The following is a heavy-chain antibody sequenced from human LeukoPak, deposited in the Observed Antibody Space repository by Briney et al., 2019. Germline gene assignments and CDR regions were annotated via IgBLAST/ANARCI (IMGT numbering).Heavy chain of an antibody. Sequence: ASVKVSCKASGYTFTSYGISWVRQAPGQGLEWMGWISAYNGNTNYAQKLQGRVTMTTDTSTSTAYMELRSLRSDDTAVYYCARDSSGGFGGPSNWFDPWGQGTLVTVSS. J-gene: IGHJ5*02. V-gene: IGHV1-18*01. CDR3: ARDSSGGFGGPSNWFDP. D-gene: IGHD3-3*01. CDR1: GYTFTSYG. CDR2: ISAYNGNT.